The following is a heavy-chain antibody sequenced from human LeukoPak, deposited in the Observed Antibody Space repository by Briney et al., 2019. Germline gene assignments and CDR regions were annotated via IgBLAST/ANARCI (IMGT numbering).Heavy chain of an antibody. V-gene: IGHV3-23*01. CDR3: AKGGHYSSFDY. CDR1: GLTFSNYA. CDR2: ISGGGVST. D-gene: IGHD6-13*01. J-gene: IGHJ4*02. Sequence: GGSLRLSCAASGLTFSNYAMTWVRQAPGKGLEWVSTISGGGVSTFYADPVRGRFTISRDNSKDTLYLQMDTLRVDDTAVYFCAKGGHYSSFDYWGQGILVTVSS.